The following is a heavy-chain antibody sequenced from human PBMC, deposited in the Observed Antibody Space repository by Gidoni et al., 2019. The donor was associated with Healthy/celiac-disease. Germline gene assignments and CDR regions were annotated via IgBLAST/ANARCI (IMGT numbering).Heavy chain of an antibody. D-gene: IGHD5-18*01. Sequence: QVQLVESRGGVVQPGRSLGLSCTASGFTFSSYGMHWGRQAPGKGLEWVAVMWYDGSNKYYADYVKGRFTISRDNSKNTLYLQMNSLRAEDTAVYYCAILRRGYSYGVDAFDIWGQGTMVTVSS. V-gene: IGHV3-33*01. CDR1: GFTFSSYG. J-gene: IGHJ3*02. CDR3: AILRRGYSYGVDAFDI. CDR2: MWYDGSNK.